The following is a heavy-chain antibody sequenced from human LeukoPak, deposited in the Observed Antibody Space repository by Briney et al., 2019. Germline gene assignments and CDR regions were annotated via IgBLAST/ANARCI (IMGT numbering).Heavy chain of an antibody. CDR1: GGSISSSSYY. CDR3: ARTYYDILTGYYYYMDV. Sequence: SETLSLTCTVSGGSISSSSYYWGWIRQPPGKGLEWIGSIYYSGSTYYSPSLKSRVTISVDTSKNQFSLKLSSVTAADTAVYYCARTYYDILTGYYYYMDVWGKGTTVTVSS. V-gene: IGHV4-39*01. J-gene: IGHJ6*03. CDR2: IYYSGST. D-gene: IGHD3-9*01.